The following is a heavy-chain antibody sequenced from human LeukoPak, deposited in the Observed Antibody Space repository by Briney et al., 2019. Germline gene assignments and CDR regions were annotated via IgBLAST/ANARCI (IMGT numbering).Heavy chain of an antibody. CDR3: AKDQTPGVDYYDSSAPPDY. CDR1: GFTFSSYG. Sequence: GRSLRLSCAASGFTFSSYGMHWVRQAPGKGLEWVAVISYDGSNKYYADSVKGRFTISRDNSKNTQYLQMNSLRAEDTAVYYCAKDQTPGVDYYDSSAPPDYWGQGTLVTVSS. CDR2: ISYDGSNK. J-gene: IGHJ4*02. V-gene: IGHV3-30*18. D-gene: IGHD3-22*01.